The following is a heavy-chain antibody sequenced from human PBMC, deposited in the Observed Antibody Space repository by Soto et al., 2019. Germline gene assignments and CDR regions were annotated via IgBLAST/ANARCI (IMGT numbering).Heavy chain of an antibody. CDR2: IYYSGST. CDR3: ASASGGVGMDV. J-gene: IGHJ6*02. V-gene: IGHV4-39*01. Sequence: ETLSLTCTVSGGSISSSSYYWGWIRQPPGKGLEWIGSIYYSGSTYYNPSLKSRVTISVDTSKNQFSLKLSSVTAADTAVYYCASASGGVGMDVWGQGTTVTVSS. D-gene: IGHD3-10*01. CDR1: GGSISSSSYY.